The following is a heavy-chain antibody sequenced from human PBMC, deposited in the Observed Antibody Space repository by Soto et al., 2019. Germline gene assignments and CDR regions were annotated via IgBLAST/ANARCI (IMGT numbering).Heavy chain of an antibody. J-gene: IGHJ4*02. D-gene: IGHD6-13*01. CDR3: AFGYSSSWYIWLFDY. V-gene: IGHV3-30-3*01. Sequence: GGSLRLSCAASGFTFSSYAMHWVRQAPGKGLEWVAVISYDGSNKYYADSVKGRFTISRDNSKNTLYLQMNSPRAEDTAVYYCAFGYSSSWYIWLFDYWGQGTLVTVSS. CDR2: ISYDGSNK. CDR1: GFTFSSYA.